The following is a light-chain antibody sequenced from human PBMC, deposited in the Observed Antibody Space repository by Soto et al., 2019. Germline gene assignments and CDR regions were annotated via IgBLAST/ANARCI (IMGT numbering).Light chain of an antibody. CDR1: RSDVGGYNY. CDR2: EVS. Sequence: QSALTQPASVSGSPGQSITISCTGTRSDVGGYNYVSWYQQHPGKAPKLMIYEVSNRPSGVPNRFSGPKSGNTASLTISGLQAEDEADYYCNSYTTSSTWVFGGGTKHTVL. V-gene: IGLV2-14*01. J-gene: IGLJ3*02. CDR3: NSYTTSSTWV.